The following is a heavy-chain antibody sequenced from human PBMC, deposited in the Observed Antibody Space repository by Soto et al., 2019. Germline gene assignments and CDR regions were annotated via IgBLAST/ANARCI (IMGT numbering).Heavy chain of an antibody. J-gene: IGHJ3*02. CDR2: INPSGGST. V-gene: IGHV1-46*03. CDR1: GYTFTSYY. CDR3: ARASRPDIVVVVAATSWAFDI. D-gene: IGHD2-15*01. Sequence: GASVKVSCKASGYTFTSYYMHWVRQAPGQGLEWMGIINPSGGSTSYAQKFQGRVTMTRDTSTSTVYMELSSLRSEDTAVYYCARASRPDIVVVVAATSWAFDIWGQGTMVTVSS.